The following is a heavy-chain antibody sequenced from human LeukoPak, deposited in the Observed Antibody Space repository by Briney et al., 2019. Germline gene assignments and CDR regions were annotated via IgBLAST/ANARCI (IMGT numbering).Heavy chain of an antibody. CDR2: IKQDGSEK. CDR3: AKGLRGYSYGLDAFDI. CDR1: GFTFSSYW. V-gene: IGHV3-7*03. Sequence: GGSLRLSCAASGFTFSSYWMSWVRQAPGKGLEWVANIKQDGSEKYYVDSVKGRFTISRDNAKNSLYLQMNSLRAEDTALYYCAKGLRGYSYGLDAFDIWGQGTMVTVSS. J-gene: IGHJ3*02. D-gene: IGHD5-18*01.